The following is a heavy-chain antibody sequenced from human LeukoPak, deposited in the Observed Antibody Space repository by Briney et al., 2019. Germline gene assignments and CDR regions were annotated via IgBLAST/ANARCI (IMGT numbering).Heavy chain of an antibody. CDR2: ISWNSGNI. V-gene: IGHV3-9*01. D-gene: IGHD6-6*01. CDR3: ARGYEYSSSSVDY. CDR1: GFTFGDYA. J-gene: IGHJ4*02. Sequence: GGSLRLSCAASGFTFGDYAMHWVRQAPGKGLEWVSGISWNSGNIGYADSVKGRFTITRDNAKNSLYLQMNSLRAEDTALYYCARGYEYSSSSVDYWGQGTLVTVSP.